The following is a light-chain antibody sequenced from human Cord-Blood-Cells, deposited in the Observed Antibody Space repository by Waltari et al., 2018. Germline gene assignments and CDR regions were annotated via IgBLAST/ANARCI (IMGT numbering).Light chain of an antibody. CDR2: GAS. V-gene: IGKV3-20*01. Sequence: EIVLTQSPGPLSLSPGERDTLTCRAWQSVSSSYLAWYQQKPGQAPRLLIYGASSRATGIPDRFSGSGSGTDFTLTISRLEPEDFAVYYCQQYGSSPNSFGQGTKLEIK. J-gene: IGKJ2*03. CDR1: QSVSSSY. CDR3: QQYGSSPNS.